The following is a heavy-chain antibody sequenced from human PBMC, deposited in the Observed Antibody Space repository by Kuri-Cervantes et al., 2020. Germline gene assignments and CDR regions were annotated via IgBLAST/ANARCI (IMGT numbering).Heavy chain of an antibody. CDR1: GFTFSSYE. J-gene: IGHJ3*02. CDR3: ARACSDVTCAQTVTDAFDI. D-gene: IGHD4-17*01. Sequence: GGSLRLSCAASGFTFSSYEMNWVRQAPGKGLEWVSYISSSGSTIYYADSVKGRFTISRDNSKNTQYLQMNSLRAEDTAVYFCARACSDVTCAQTVTDAFDIWGQGTLVTVSS. CDR2: ISSSGSTI. V-gene: IGHV3-48*03.